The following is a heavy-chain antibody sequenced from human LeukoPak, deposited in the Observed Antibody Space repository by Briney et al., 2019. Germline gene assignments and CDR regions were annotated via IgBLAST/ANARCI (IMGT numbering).Heavy chain of an antibody. CDR3: ARDSSSGLVNY. D-gene: IGHD1-26*01. Sequence: SETLSLTCTGSGGSISSYYWSWIRQPPGKGLEWIGYIYYSGSTNYNPSLKSRVTISVDTSKNQFSLKLSSVTAADTAVYYCARDSSSGLVNYWGQGTLVTVSS. CDR1: GGSISSYY. J-gene: IGHJ4*02. CDR2: IYYSGST. V-gene: IGHV4-59*01.